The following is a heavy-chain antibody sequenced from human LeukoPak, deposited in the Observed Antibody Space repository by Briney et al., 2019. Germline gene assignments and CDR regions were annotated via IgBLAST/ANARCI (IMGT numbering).Heavy chain of an antibody. CDR3: ARESYGSGSFDY. CDR2: INPDGSRT. D-gene: IGHD3-10*01. J-gene: IGHJ4*02. Sequence: GGSLRLSCAASGFTFSSNWMHWVRQGPGKGLVWVSRINPDGSRTDYAESVKGRFTISRDNAKNSLYLQMNSLRAEDTAVYYCARESYGSGSFDYWGQGTLVTVSS. V-gene: IGHV3-74*01. CDR1: GFTFSSNW.